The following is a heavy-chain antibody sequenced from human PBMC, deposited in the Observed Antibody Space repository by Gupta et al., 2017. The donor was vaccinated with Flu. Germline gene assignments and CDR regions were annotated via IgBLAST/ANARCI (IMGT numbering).Heavy chain of an antibody. J-gene: IGHJ4*02. CDR3: ARLTGFTDY. D-gene: IGHD1-1*01. CDR1: A. Sequence: ARSWVRTAPGQGLEWMGAIIAASVTTSYAQSFQDRITLYEDESANIVYMELRSLRFEDTAIYYCARLTGFTDYWGQGTLVTVSS. CDR2: IIAASVTT. V-gene: IGHV1-69*01.